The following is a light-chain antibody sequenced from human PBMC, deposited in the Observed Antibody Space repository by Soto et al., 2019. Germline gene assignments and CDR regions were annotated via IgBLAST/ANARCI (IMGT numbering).Light chain of an antibody. J-gene: IGKJ1*01. CDR1: QSLVYSNGHTY. V-gene: IGKV2-30*01. CDR2: KVS. CDR3: LQGTHWPRT. Sequence: DGVLTQSPLSLPVTLGQPASISCRSSQSLVYSNGHTYLAWFQQRPGQSTRRLIYKVSNRDSGVTESFSGSVSGTDFTLTISRVEAEDVGVYDCLQGTHWPRTFGQGSKVEI.